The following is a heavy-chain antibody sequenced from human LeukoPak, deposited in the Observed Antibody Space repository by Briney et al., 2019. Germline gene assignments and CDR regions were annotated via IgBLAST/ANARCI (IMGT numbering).Heavy chain of an antibody. J-gene: IGHJ4*02. D-gene: IGHD5-18*01. Sequence: SETLSLTCAVSGYSISSGYYWGWIRQPPGKGLEWIGSIYHSGSTYHNPSLKSRDTISVDTSKNQFSLKLSSVTAADTAVYYCANIDQVETTMGGYYFDYWGQGTLVTVSS. CDR1: GYSISSGYY. CDR3: ANIDQVETTMGGYYFDY. CDR2: IYHSGST. V-gene: IGHV4-38-2*01.